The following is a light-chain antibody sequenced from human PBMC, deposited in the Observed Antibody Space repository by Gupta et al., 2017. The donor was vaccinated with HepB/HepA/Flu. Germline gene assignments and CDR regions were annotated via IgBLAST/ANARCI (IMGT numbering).Light chain of an antibody. CDR1: SSNIGSNT. J-gene: IGLJ2*01. CDR2: SNN. Sequence: QSVATQPPSASGTPGQRVPISCSGSSSNIGSNTVNWYQQLPGTAPKLLIYSNNQRPSGVPDRFSGSKSGTSASLAISGLQSEDEADYYCAAWDDSLNGVVFGGGTKLTVL. CDR3: AAWDDSLNGVV. V-gene: IGLV1-44*01.